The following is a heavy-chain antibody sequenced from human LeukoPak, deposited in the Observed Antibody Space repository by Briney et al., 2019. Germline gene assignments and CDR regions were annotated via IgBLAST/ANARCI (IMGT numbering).Heavy chain of an antibody. D-gene: IGHD2-2*01. V-gene: IGHV3-11*01. CDR3: ATVLGGYCSSTSCPNWFDP. Sequence: AGGSLRLSCAASGFTFSDYYMSWIRQAPGKGLEWVSYISSSGSTIYYADSVKGRFTISRDNAKNSLYLQMNSLRAEDTAVYYCATVLGGYCSSTSCPNWFDPWGQGTLVTVSS. J-gene: IGHJ5*02. CDR1: GFTFSDYY. CDR2: ISSSGSTI.